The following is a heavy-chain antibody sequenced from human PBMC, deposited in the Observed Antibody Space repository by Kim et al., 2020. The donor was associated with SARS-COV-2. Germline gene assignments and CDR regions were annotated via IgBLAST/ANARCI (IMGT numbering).Heavy chain of an antibody. V-gene: IGHV3-49*02. J-gene: IGHJ4*02. CDR3: SRGLYDY. D-gene: IGHD3-16*01. Sequence: GGTTEYAASVKGKCTISRDDSRSVAYLQMNSLQTEDTAVYYCSRGLYDYWGQGTLVTVSS. CDR2: GGTT.